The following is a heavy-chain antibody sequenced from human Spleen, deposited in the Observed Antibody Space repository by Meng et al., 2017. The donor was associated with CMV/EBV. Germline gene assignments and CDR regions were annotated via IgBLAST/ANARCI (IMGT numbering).Heavy chain of an antibody. CDR1: GYTFTGYY. Sequence: ASVKVSCKASGYTFTGYYMHWVRQAPGQGLEWMGWINPNSGGTNYAQKFQGRVTITADTSTSTAYMELSSLRSEDTAVYYCAREAAASTSWFDPWGPGTLVTVSS. CDR2: INPNSGGT. V-gene: IGHV1-2*02. J-gene: IGHJ5*02. CDR3: AREAAASTSWFDP. D-gene: IGHD6-13*01.